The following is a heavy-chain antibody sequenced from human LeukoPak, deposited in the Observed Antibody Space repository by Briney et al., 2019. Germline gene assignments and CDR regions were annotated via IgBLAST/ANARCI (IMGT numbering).Heavy chain of an antibody. CDR2: IIPIFGTA. J-gene: IGHJ3*02. V-gene: IGHV1-69*05. CDR3: ARGGYPTDDAFDI. Sequence: SVKVSCKASGATFSSYAISWVRQAPGQGLEWMGRIIPIFGTANYAQKFQGRVTITTDESTSTAYMELSSLRSEDTAVYYCARGGYPTDDAFDIWGQGTMVTVSS. D-gene: IGHD3-22*01. CDR1: GATFSSYA.